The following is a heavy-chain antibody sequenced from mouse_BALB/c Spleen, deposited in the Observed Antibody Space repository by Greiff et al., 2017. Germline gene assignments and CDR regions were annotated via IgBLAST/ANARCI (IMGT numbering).Heavy chain of an antibody. CDR3: ARWWGYGDY. CDR1: GYAFTNYL. D-gene: IGHD2-2*01. CDR2: INPGSGGT. V-gene: IGHV1-54*01. Sequence: QVQLQHSGAELVRPGTSVKVSCKASGYAFTNYLIEWVKQRPGQGLEWIGVINPGSGGTNYNEKFKGKATLTADKSSSTAYMQLSSLTSDDSAVYFCARWWGYGDYWGQGTTLTVSS. J-gene: IGHJ2*01.